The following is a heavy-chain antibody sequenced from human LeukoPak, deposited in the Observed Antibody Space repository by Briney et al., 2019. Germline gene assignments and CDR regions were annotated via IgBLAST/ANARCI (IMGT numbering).Heavy chain of an antibody. Sequence: SETLSLTCTVSGGSISSSSHYWGWIRQPPGKGLEWIGSINYSGSTYHNPSLWSRVTISVDTSKNQFSLKLSSVTAADTAVYYCARLNGGYWGQGTLVTVSS. J-gene: IGHJ4*02. CDR1: GGSISSSSHY. CDR3: ARLNGGY. V-gene: IGHV4-39*07. CDR2: INYSGST. D-gene: IGHD7-27*01.